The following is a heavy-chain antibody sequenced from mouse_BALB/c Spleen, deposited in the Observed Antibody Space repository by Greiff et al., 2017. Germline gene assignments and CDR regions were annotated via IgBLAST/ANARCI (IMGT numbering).Heavy chain of an antibody. CDR3: ARHGRGDWFAY. CDR1: EYEFPSHD. Sequence: DVLLVESGGGLVQPGESLKLSCESNEYEFPSHDMSWVRKTPGKRLELVAAINSDGGSTYYPDTMERRIIISRDNTKKTQYLQMSSLRSEDTALYYCARHGRGDWFAYWGQGTLVTVSA. J-gene: IGHJ3*01. D-gene: IGHD1-1*01. V-gene: IGHV5-2*01. CDR2: INSDGGST.